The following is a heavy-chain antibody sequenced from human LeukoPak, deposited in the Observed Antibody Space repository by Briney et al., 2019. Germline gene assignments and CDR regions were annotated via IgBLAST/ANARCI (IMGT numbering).Heavy chain of an antibody. Sequence: SETLSLTCSVSGGSISSYYWSWIRQPPGKGLEWIGYIYYSGTTNYNPSLKSRVTISVDTSKNQFSLKLSSVTAADTAVYYCARGQWLRKYGMDVWGKGTTVTVSS. CDR1: GGSISSYY. V-gene: IGHV4-59*12. CDR3: ARGQWLRKYGMDV. D-gene: IGHD6-19*01. J-gene: IGHJ6*04. CDR2: IYYSGTT.